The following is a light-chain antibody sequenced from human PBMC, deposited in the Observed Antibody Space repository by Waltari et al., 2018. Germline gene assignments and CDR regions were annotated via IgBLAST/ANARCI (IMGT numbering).Light chain of an antibody. CDR2: GNN. J-gene: IGLJ2*01. V-gene: IGLV3-19*01. CDR1: TLRTYS. CDR3: NSRHRRHNSTL. Sequence: SSELTQDPAVSVALGQTVRITCQGDTLRTYSAGWYQQKPGQPPILVNYGNNNRPSGIPVRFSGSRSGNTASLIITGAQAEDDAAFSCNSRHRRHNSTLFGRGSNLTVL.